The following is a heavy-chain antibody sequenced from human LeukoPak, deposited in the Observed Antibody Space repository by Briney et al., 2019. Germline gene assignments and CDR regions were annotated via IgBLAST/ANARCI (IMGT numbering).Heavy chain of an antibody. CDR3: ARDIRDSSGYYEHYFDY. Sequence: GASVKVSCKASGGTFSSYAISWVRQAPGQGLEWMGGIIPIFGTANYAQKFQGRVTITADESTSTAYMELSSLRSEDTAVYYCARDIRDSSGYYEHYFDYRGQGTLVTVSS. CDR1: GGTFSSYA. D-gene: IGHD3-22*01. CDR2: IIPIFGTA. J-gene: IGHJ4*02. V-gene: IGHV1-69*13.